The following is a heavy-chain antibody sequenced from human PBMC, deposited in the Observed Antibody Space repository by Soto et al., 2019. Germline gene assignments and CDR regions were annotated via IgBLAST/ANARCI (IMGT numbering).Heavy chain of an antibody. D-gene: IGHD3-22*01. V-gene: IGHV1-3*01. CDR1: GYTFTSYA. CDR3: ARSDSSGYYYWFDP. J-gene: IGHJ5*02. Sequence: ASVKVSCKASGYTFTSYAMHWVRQAPGQRLEWMGWINAGNGNTKYSQKFQGRVTITRDTSASTAYMELSSLRSEDTAVYYCARSDSSGYYYWFDPWGQGTLVTVSS. CDR2: INAGNGNT.